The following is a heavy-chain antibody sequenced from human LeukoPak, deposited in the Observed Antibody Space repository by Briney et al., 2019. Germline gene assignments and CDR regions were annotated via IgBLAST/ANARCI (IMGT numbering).Heavy chain of an antibody. CDR2: INPNSGGT. D-gene: IGHD1-7*01. Sequence: ASVKVSCKASGYTFTGYYMHWVRQAPGQGLEWMGWINPNSGGTNYAQKFQGRVTMTRDTSISTAYMELSRLRSDDTAVYYCARDNGITGTTDIPFDYWGRGTLVTVSS. V-gene: IGHV1-2*02. CDR1: GYTFTGYY. CDR3: ARDNGITGTTDIPFDY. J-gene: IGHJ4*02.